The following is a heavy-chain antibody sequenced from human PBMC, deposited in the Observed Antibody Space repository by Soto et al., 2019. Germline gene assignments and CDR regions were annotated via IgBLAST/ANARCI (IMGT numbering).Heavy chain of an antibody. J-gene: IGHJ4*02. D-gene: IGHD4-17*01. V-gene: IGHV3-23*01. CDR2: LYGNSGGI. Sequence: XVSLRLSCAASGFTFASYAMTRVRQAPGKGLESVAGLYGNSGGIQYSDSVKGRFTISRDNSKNIVYLQMNSLRVEDTAVYFCAKDAVPGDGVWLMDHWGQGTLVTVSS. CDR3: AKDAVPGDGVWLMDH. CDR1: GFTFASYA.